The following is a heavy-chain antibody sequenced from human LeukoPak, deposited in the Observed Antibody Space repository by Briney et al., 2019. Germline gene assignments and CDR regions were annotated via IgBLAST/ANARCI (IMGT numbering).Heavy chain of an antibody. V-gene: IGHV3-21*01. D-gene: IGHD4-17*01. J-gene: IGHJ6*02. CDR3: ARSGSDYPYYYGMDV. CDR1: GFTFSSYS. Sequence: GGSLRLSCAASGFTFSSYSMNWVRQAPGEGLEWVSSISSSSSYIYYADSVKGRFTISRDNAKNSLYLQMNSLRAEDTAVYYCARSGSDYPYYYGMDVWGQGTTVTVSS. CDR2: ISSSSSYI.